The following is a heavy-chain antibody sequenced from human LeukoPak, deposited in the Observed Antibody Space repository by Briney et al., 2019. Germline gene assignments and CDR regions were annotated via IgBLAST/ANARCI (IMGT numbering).Heavy chain of an antibody. CDR1: RFTFSSYW. CDR3: ARGDYHGSGTSFIDAFDV. D-gene: IGHD3-10*01. Sequence: GGSLTLSCAASRFTFSSYWMSWLRQAPGKGLEWVANIKPDGSEKYYVDPVKGRFTISRDNAKNSLYLQMNSLRAEDTAVYYCARGDYHGSGTSFIDAFDVWGQGTMVTVS. J-gene: IGHJ3*01. V-gene: IGHV3-7*01. CDR2: IKPDGSEK.